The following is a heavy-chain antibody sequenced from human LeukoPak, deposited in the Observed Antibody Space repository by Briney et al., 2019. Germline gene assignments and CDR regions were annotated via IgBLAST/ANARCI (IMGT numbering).Heavy chain of an antibody. CDR1: GYSFTSYW. D-gene: IGHD3-22*01. V-gene: IGHV5-51*01. J-gene: IGHJ4*02. CDR3: ARLRGAYYYDSSGYYLDY. CDR2: IYPGDSDT. Sequence: GESLKISCKGSGYSFTSYWIGWVRQMPGKGLEWMGIIYPGDSDTRYSPSFQGQVTISADKSISTAYLQWSSLKASDTAMYYCARLRGAYYYDSSGYYLDYWGQGTLVTVSS.